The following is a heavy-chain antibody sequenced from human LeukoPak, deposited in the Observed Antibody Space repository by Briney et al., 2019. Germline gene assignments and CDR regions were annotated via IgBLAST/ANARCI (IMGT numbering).Heavy chain of an antibody. CDR3: ARATVTTDSLCY. J-gene: IGHJ4*02. V-gene: IGHV3-21*01. CDR2: ISSSSSYI. CDR1: GFTFSSYS. Sequence: GGSLRLSCAASGFTFSSYSMNWVRQAPGKGLEWVSSISSSSSYIYYADSVKGRFTISRDNAKNSLHLQMNSLRAEDTAVYYCARATVTTDSLCYWGQGTLVTVSS. D-gene: IGHD4-17*01.